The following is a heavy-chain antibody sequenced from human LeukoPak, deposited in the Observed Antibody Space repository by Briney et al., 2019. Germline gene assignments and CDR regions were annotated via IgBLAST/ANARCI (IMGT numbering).Heavy chain of an antibody. J-gene: IGHJ4*02. Sequence: GGSLRLSCAASGFTFSSYAMSWVRQAPGKGLEWVSAISGSGGSTYYADSVKGRFTISRDNSKNTLYLQMNSRRAEDTAVYYCAKVLGGATIIHSFDYWGQGTLVTVSS. CDR1: GFTFSSYA. V-gene: IGHV3-23*01. CDR3: AKVLGGATIIHSFDY. CDR2: ISGSGGST. D-gene: IGHD1-26*01.